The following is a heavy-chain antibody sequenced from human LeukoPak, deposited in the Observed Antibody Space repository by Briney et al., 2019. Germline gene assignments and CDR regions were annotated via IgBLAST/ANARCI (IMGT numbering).Heavy chain of an antibody. J-gene: IGHJ4*02. CDR2: IDHSGRT. V-gene: IGHV4-34*01. D-gene: IGHD2-2*01. CDR3: ARKSVVTAGRKPYDF. Sequence: SETLSLTCAVYGGSFSGYYWSWIRQPPGKGLEWIGEIDHSGRTNSNASLKSRVTLSVHMSKNQFSLRLSSVTAADTAVYYCARKSVVTAGRKPYDFWDQGTLVTVSP. CDR1: GGSFSGYY.